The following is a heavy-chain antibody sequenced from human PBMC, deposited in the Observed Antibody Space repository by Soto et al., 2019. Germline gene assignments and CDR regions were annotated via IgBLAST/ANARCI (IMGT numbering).Heavy chain of an antibody. CDR3: AHTLSSADYVSWYFDL. J-gene: IGHJ2*01. V-gene: IGHV2-5*01. CDR1: GFALSTSGVG. D-gene: IGHD3-16*01. CDR2: IYWNDDK. Sequence: QITLKESGPTLVKPTQTLTLTCTFSGFALSTSGVGVGWIRQSPGKALEWVALIYWNDDKRYSPSLKSRLTITKDTSKNQVVLKMTNMDPVETATYYCAHTLSSADYVSWYFDLWGRDTLVTVSS.